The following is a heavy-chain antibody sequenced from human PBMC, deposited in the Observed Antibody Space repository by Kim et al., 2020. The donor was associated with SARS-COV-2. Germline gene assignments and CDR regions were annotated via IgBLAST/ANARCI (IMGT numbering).Heavy chain of an antibody. CDR3: ARDRVLLWFGESPRPLPYGMDV. D-gene: IGHD3-10*01. CDR1: GGSISSYY. J-gene: IGHJ6*02. Sequence: SETLSLTCTVSGGSISSYYWSWIRQPAGKGLEWIGRIYTSGSTNYNPSLKSRVTMSVDTSKNQFSLKLSSVTAADTAVYYCARDRVLLWFGESPRPLPYGMDVWGQGTTVTVSS. CDR2: IYTSGST. V-gene: IGHV4-4*07.